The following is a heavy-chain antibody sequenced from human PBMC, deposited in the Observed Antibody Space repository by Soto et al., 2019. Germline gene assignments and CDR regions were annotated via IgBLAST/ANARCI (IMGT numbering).Heavy chain of an antibody. D-gene: IGHD3-3*01. Sequence: ASVKVSCKASGYTFTSYGISWVRQAPGQGLEWMGWISAYNGNTNYAQKLQGRVTMTTDTSTSTAYMELRSLRSDDTAVYYCARDRSLEGITIFGVVKKPIDYWGQGTLVTVSS. J-gene: IGHJ4*02. V-gene: IGHV1-18*01. CDR2: ISAYNGNT. CDR3: ARDRSLEGITIFGVVKKPIDY. CDR1: GYTFTSYG.